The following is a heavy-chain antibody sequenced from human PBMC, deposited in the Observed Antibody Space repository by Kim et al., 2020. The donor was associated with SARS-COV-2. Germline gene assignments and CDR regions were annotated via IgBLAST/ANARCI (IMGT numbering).Heavy chain of an antibody. J-gene: IGHJ4*02. Sequence: FQGRVTITRDTSASTAYMELSSLRSEDTAVYYCARGGYCSGGSCYSRIDYWGQGTLVTVSS. V-gene: IGHV1-3*01. CDR3: ARGGYCSGGSCYSRIDY. D-gene: IGHD2-15*01.